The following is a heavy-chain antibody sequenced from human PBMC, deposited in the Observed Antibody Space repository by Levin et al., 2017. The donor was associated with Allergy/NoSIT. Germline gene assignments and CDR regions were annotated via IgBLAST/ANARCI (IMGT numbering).Heavy chain of an antibody. V-gene: IGHV1-8*01. CDR2: INPNSGNT. Sequence: ASVKVSCKSSGYTFISYDINWVRQANGQGLEWMGWINPNSGNTGYAQKFKGRVTMTRDTSIRTVYMELSSLRSDDTAVYYCARALRVARSGSLYYYMDVWGEGTTVTVSS. J-gene: IGHJ6*03. CDR3: ARALRVARSGSLYYYMDV. D-gene: IGHD3-3*01. CDR1: GYTFISYD.